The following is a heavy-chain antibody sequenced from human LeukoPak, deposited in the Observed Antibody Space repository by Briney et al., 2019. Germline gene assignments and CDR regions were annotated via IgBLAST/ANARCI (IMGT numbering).Heavy chain of an antibody. Sequence: GGSLRLSCTASGFTFGDYAMSWVRQAPGKGLEWVGFIRSKAYGGTTEYAASVKGRFTISRDDSKSIAYLQMNSLKTEDTAVYYCNRDRIWFGELFVDYWGQGTLVTVSS. CDR2: IRSKAYGGTT. CDR1: GFTFGDYA. V-gene: IGHV3-49*04. CDR3: NRDRIWFGELFVDY. D-gene: IGHD3-10*01. J-gene: IGHJ4*02.